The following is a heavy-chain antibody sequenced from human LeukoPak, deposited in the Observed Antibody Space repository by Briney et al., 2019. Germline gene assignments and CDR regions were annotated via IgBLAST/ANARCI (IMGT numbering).Heavy chain of an antibody. V-gene: IGHV3-74*01. CDR3: ARLRDHFDY. CDR2: ISSDGSST. CDR1: GLTFSNYY. Sequence: PGGSLRLSCAASGLTFSNYYMHWVRQAPGKGPVWVSRISSDGSSTSYADSVKGRFTISRDNAKNTLYLQMNSLRAEDTAVYYCARLRDHFDYWGQGTLVTVSS. J-gene: IGHJ4*02.